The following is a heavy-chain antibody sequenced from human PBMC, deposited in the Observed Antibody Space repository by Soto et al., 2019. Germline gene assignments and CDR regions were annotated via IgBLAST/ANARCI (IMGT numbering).Heavy chain of an antibody. CDR1: GYTFTGYY. CDR2: INPNSGGT. CDR3: ARNIVGANHDAFDI. Sequence: QVQLVQSGAEVKKPGASVKVSCKASGYTFTGYYMHWVRQAPGQGLEWMGWINPNSGGTNYAQKFQGWVTMTRDTSISTAYMELSRLRSNDTAVYYCARNIVGANHDAFDIWGQGTMVTVSS. V-gene: IGHV1-2*04. D-gene: IGHD1-26*01. J-gene: IGHJ3*02.